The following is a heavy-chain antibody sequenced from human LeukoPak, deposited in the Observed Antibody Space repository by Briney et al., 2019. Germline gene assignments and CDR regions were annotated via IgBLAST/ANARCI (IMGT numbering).Heavy chain of an antibody. CDR2: IYYSGST. J-gene: IGHJ4*02. Sequence: PSETLSLTCTVSGGSISSGGYYWSWIRQHPGKGLEWIGYIYYSGSTYYNPSLKSRVTISVDTSKNQFSLKLSSVTAADTAVYYCARLGSSSLIFDYWGQGTLVTVSS. CDR1: GGSISSGGYY. V-gene: IGHV4-31*03. D-gene: IGHD6-6*01. CDR3: ARLGSSSLIFDY.